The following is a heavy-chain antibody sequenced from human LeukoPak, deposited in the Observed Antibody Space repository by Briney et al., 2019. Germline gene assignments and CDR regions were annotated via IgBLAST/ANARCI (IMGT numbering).Heavy chain of an antibody. Sequence: GGSLRLSCAASGFTVSSNFMSWVRQAPGKGLEWVSVIYGGGSTYYADSVKGRFTISRDTSKNTLYLQMNSLRAEDTAVYYCARAPYSSSWSFDYWGQGTLVTVSS. D-gene: IGHD6-13*01. CDR2: IYGGGST. J-gene: IGHJ4*02. CDR1: GFTVSSNF. V-gene: IGHV3-53*05. CDR3: ARAPYSSSWSFDY.